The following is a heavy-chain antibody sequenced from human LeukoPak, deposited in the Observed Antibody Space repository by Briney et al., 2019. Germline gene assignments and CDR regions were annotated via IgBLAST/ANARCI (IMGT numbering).Heavy chain of an antibody. D-gene: IGHD6-19*01. J-gene: IGHJ4*02. Sequence: ASVRVSCKSSGYTITGYYMHWVRQAPGQGLEWMGWINPNSGATNYAQKIQGRVTMTRDTSISTDYMELSRLRSDDTAVYYCARHSSPEYYFDYWGQGTLVTVSS. CDR2: INPNSGAT. CDR1: GYTITGYY. V-gene: IGHV1-2*02. CDR3: ARHSSPEYYFDY.